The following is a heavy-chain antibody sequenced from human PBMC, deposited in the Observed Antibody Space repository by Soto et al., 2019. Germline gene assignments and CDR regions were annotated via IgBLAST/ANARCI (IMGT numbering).Heavy chain of an antibody. D-gene: IGHD5-18*01. CDR2: ISYDGSNK. CDR1: GFTFSSYA. V-gene: IGHV3-30-3*01. J-gene: IGHJ6*02. Sequence: GGSLRLSCAASGFTFSSYAMHWVRQAPGKGLEWVAVISYDGSNKYYADSVKGRFTISRDNSKNTLYLQMNSLRAEDTAVYYRARDRQVQLWFAYYYYYGMDVWGQGTTVTVSS. CDR3: ARDRQVQLWFAYYYYYGMDV.